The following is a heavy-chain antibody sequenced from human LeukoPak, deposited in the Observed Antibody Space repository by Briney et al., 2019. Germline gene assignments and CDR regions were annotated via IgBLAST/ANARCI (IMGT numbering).Heavy chain of an antibody. CDR3: ARDRRYCSSTSCYGLSWFDP. D-gene: IGHD2-2*01. CDR2: ISAYNGNT. CDR1: GCTFTSYG. V-gene: IGHV1-18*01. J-gene: IGHJ5*02. Sequence: ASVKVSCKASGCTFTSYGISWVRQAPGQGLEWMGWISAYNGNTNYTQKLQGRVTMTTDTSTSTAYMELRSLRSDDTAVYYCARDRRYCSSTSCYGLSWFDPWGQGTLVTVSS.